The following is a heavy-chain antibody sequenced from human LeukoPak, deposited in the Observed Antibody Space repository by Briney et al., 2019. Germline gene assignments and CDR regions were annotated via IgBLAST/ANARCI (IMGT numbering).Heavy chain of an antibody. CDR3: ARAQIRRGVDY. V-gene: IGHV4-39*07. CDR2: IYYSGST. CDR1: GGSISSSSYY. Sequence: KPSETLSLTCTVSGGSISSSSYYWGWIRQPPGKGLEWIGSIYYSGSTYYNPSLKSRVTISVDTSKNQSSLKLSSVTAADTAVYYCARAQIRRGVDYWGQGTLVTVSS. J-gene: IGHJ4*02. D-gene: IGHD3-16*01.